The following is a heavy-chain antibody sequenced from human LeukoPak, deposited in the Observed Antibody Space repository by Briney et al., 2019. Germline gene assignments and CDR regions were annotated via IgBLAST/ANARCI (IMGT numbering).Heavy chain of an antibody. CDR3: ARTEGEFSGLMAYYYYYMDV. Sequence: SVKVSCKASGGTFSRYAISWVRQAPGQGLEWLGGIIPIFGAENYAQKFQGRVTITTDESTTTAYMQLRSLRSEDTAVYYCARTEGEFSGLMAYYYYYMDVWGKGTTVTVSS. J-gene: IGHJ6*03. CDR2: IIPIFGAE. D-gene: IGHD5-24*01. V-gene: IGHV1-69*05. CDR1: GGTFSRYA.